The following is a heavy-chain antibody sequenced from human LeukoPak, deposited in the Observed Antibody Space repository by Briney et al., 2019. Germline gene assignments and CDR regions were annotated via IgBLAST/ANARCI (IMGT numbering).Heavy chain of an antibody. CDR1: GFTFSSYS. Sequence: PGGSLRLSCAASGFTFSSYSMNWVRQAPGKGLEWVSSISSSSSYIYYADSVKGRFTISRDNAKNSLYLQMNSLRAEDTAVYYCAREGGYCSSASCALFGYWGQGTLVTVSS. D-gene: IGHD2-2*01. CDR2: ISSSSSYI. CDR3: AREGGYCSSASCALFGY. V-gene: IGHV3-21*01. J-gene: IGHJ4*02.